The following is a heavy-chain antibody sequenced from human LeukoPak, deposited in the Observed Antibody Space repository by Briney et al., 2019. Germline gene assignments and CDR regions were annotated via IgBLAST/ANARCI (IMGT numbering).Heavy chain of an antibody. D-gene: IGHD6-19*01. CDR1: GFTFSSYG. CDR2: ISYDGSNK. Sequence: GGSLRLSCAASGFTFSSYGMHWVRQAPGKGLEWVAVISYDGSNKYYADSVKGRFTISRDNSKNTLHLQMNSLRAEDTAVYYCAKDGLPIAVAGFFDYWGQGTLVTVSS. CDR3: AKDGLPIAVAGFFDY. V-gene: IGHV3-30*18. J-gene: IGHJ4*02.